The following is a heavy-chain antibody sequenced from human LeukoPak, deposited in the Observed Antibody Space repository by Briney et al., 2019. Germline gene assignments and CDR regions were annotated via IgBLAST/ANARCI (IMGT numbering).Heavy chain of an antibody. CDR2: ISYDGGKT. J-gene: IGHJ4*02. V-gene: IGHV3-30-3*01. Sequence: GGSLRLSCAASGFIFGGYAMHWVRQAPGEGLQWLAVISYDGGKTYYADSVEGRFTISRDNSKSTVYLEINSLRSEDTAIYYCARGFNDFWSGSQLEYWGQGTLVTVSS. CDR1: GFIFGGYA. D-gene: IGHD3-3*01. CDR3: ARGFNDFWSGSQLEY.